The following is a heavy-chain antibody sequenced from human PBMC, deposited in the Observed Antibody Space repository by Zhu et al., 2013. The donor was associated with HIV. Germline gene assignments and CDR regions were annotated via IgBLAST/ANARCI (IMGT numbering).Heavy chain of an antibody. CDR2: IIPIFGTA. CDR3: ARDRFRCSSTSCYGPEDYYGMDV. CDR1: GGTFSSYA. J-gene: IGHJ6*02. Sequence: QVQLVQSGAEVKKPGSSVKVSCKASGGTFSSYAISWVRQAPGQGLEWMGGIIPIFGTANYAQKFQGRVTITADKSTSTAYMELSSLRSEDTAVYYCARDRFRCSSTSCYGPEDYYGMDVWGQGTTVTVSS. D-gene: IGHD2-2*01. V-gene: IGHV1-69*06.